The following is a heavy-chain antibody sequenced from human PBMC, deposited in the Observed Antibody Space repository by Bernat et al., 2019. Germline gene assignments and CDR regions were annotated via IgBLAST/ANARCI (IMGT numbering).Heavy chain of an antibody. V-gene: IGHV3-23*04. D-gene: IGHD3-22*01. CDR3: ARDQINYYDSSRIRRGFDP. Sequence: EIHLVESGGGLVQPGGSLRLSCAASGFTFNNYAMSWVRQAPGKGLEWVSAISGGGSYTYYADSVKGRFTISRDNSKNTLYLQMNSLRAEDTAVYYCARDQINYYDSSRIRRGFDPWGQGTLVTVSS. J-gene: IGHJ5*02. CDR1: GFTFNNYA. CDR2: ISGGGSYT.